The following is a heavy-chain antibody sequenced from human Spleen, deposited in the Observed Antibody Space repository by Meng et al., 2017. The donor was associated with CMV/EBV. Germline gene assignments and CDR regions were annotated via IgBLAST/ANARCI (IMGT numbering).Heavy chain of an antibody. J-gene: IGHJ4*02. CDR2: INPDNGNT. CDR1: GYTFTGYY. CDR3: ARGSWNYDF. V-gene: IGHV1-18*04. Sequence: ASVKVSCKASGYTFTGYYMHWVRQAPGQGLEWMGWINPDNGNTQYEQKFQGRVTMTTDTSTSTAYMEVRSLTSDDTAIYYCARGSWNYDFWGRGTLVTVSS. D-gene: IGHD1-7*01.